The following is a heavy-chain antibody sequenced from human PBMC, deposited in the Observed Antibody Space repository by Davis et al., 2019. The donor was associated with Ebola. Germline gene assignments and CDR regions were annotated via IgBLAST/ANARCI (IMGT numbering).Heavy chain of an antibody. CDR2: IYYSGST. D-gene: IGHD5-18*01. CDR3: ARGRTAPPHNWFDP. CDR1: GGSISSYY. J-gene: IGHJ5*02. Sequence: MPSETLSLTCTVSGGSISSYYWSWIRQPPGKGLEWIGYIYYSGSTNYNPSLKSRVTISVDTSKNQFSLKLSSVTAADTAVYYCARGRTAPPHNWFDPWGQGTLVTVSS. V-gene: IGHV4-59*08.